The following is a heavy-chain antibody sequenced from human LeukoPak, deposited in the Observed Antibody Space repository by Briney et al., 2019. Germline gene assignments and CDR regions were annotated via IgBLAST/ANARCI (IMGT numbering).Heavy chain of an antibody. Sequence: GGSLRLSCAASGFTFSAYWMSWVRQARGEGMEWVANIKQDGSEKYYVDCVKGRFTISRDNAKTSLYLQMNSLRAEDTAVYYCARDYPGQVIDYWGQGTLVTVSS. CDR2: IKQDGSEK. J-gene: IGHJ4*02. CDR3: ARDYPGQVIDY. V-gene: IGHV3-7*01. D-gene: IGHD2-21*01. CDR1: GFTFSAYW.